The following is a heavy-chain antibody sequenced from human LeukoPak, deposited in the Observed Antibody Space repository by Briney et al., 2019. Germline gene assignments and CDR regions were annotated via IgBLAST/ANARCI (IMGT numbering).Heavy chain of an antibody. CDR2: IKEDGSEK. V-gene: IGHV3-7*01. J-gene: IGHJ4*02. CDR1: GFPFNSYW. CDR3: ARGRGAAAGTHFDY. Sequence: GGSLRLSCAASGFPFNSYWMSWVRQAPGRGLEWVANIKEDGSEKFYVDSVKGRFTISRDNAKNSLYLQMNSLRAEDTAVYYCARGRGAAAGTHFDYWGQGTLVTVSS. D-gene: IGHD6-13*01.